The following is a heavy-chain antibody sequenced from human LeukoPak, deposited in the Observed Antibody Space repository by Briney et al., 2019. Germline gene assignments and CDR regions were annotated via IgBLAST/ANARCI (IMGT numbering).Heavy chain of an antibody. D-gene: IGHD3-10*01. CDR2: IYYSGST. Sequence: PSETLSLTCTVSGGSISSYYWSWIRQPPGKGLEWIGYIYYSGSTNYNPSLKSRVTISVDTSKNQFSLKLSSVTAADTAVYYCARRRRGSKSYYGSGSPSNWFDPWGQGTLVTVSS. CDR1: GGSISSYY. J-gene: IGHJ5*02. V-gene: IGHV4-59*12. CDR3: ARRRRGSKSYYGSGSPSNWFDP.